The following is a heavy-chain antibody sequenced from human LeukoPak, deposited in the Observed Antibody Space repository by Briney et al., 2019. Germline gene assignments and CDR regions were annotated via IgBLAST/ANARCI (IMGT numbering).Heavy chain of an antibody. V-gene: IGHV3-48*03. Sequence: GGSLRLSCAASGFTFSSDAMSWVRQAPGTGLEWISYISSSGSTMYYADSVKGHFTTSRDNVKNSLYLQMNSLRAEDTAVYYCARGMRLVRGLMFDYWGQGTLVTVSS. CDR1: GFTFSSDA. D-gene: IGHD3-10*01. J-gene: IGHJ4*02. CDR3: ARGMRLVRGLMFDY. CDR2: ISSSGSTM.